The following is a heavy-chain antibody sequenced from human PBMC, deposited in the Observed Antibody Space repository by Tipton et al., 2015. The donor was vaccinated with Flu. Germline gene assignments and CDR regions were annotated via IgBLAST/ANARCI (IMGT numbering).Heavy chain of an antibody. D-gene: IGHD5-24*01. CDR1: SGSFISNSYY. CDR3: ARLRRNDQRSFLGFDS. Sequence: TLSLTCTVSSGSFISNSYYWAWLRQPPGKGLEWIGTIFYSGSTYSTPSLKSRVTLSVDPSKSQFSLRLRSVTAEDAAVYFCARLRRNDQRSFLGFDSWGQGTLVTVSS. J-gene: IGHJ4*02. V-gene: IGHV4-39*01. CDR2: IFYSGST.